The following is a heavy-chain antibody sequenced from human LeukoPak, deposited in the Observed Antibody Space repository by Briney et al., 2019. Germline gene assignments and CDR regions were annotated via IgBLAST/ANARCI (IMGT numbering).Heavy chain of an antibody. Sequence: GGSLRLSCSASGFTFSASAMHWVRQAPGKGPQFVSAITSDGRSTYYADSVKGRFTISRDNSENTLYLQMSSVRPEDTAVYYCARDLTWGQGTLVTVSS. J-gene: IGHJ4*02. CDR1: GFTFSASA. D-gene: IGHD4/OR15-4a*01. V-gene: IGHV3-64D*06. CDR2: ITSDGRST. CDR3: ARDLT.